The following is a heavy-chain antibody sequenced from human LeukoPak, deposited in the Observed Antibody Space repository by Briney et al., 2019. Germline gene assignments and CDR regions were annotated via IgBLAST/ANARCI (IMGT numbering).Heavy chain of an antibody. CDR3: ARHTGHGADIVVVGYYYYGMDV. V-gene: IGHV5-10-1*01. CDR1: GYSFTSYW. CDR2: IDPSDSYT. J-gene: IGHJ6*02. D-gene: IGHD2-15*01. Sequence: GESLKISCKHSGYSFTSYWISWVRQMPGKGLEWMGRIDPSDSYTNYSPSFQGHVTISADKSISTAYLQWSSLKASDTAMYYCARHTGHGADIVVVGYYYYGMDVWGQGTTVTVSS.